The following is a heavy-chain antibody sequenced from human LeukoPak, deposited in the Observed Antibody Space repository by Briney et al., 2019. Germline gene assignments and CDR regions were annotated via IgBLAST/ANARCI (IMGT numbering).Heavy chain of an antibody. D-gene: IGHD5-24*01. Sequence: GGSLRLSCAASGFIFDDYGMTWVRQTPGKGLEWVSSINWIGGSTGYADSVKGRFTISRDNAKNSLYLHMNSLRAEDTALYFCARDLGYKDYVSAFDIWGQGTMATVSS. CDR1: GFIFDDYG. CDR3: ARDLGYKDYVSAFDI. V-gene: IGHV3-20*04. J-gene: IGHJ3*02. CDR2: INWIGGST.